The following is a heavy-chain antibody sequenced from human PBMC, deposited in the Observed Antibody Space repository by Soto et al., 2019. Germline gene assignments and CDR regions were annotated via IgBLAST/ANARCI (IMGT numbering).Heavy chain of an antibody. V-gene: IGHV3-23*01. D-gene: IGHD2-2*01. J-gene: IGHJ4*02. CDR2: ISGSGGST. CDR1: GFTFSSYA. CDR3: AKAYCSSSIGLSLYYFDY. Sequence: EVQLLESGGGLVQPGGSLRLSCAASGFTFSSYAMSWVRQAPGKGLEWVSAISGSGGSTYYADSVKGRFTISRDNSKNTLYLQMNTLRAEDTAVYYCAKAYCSSSIGLSLYYFDYWGQGTLVTVSS.